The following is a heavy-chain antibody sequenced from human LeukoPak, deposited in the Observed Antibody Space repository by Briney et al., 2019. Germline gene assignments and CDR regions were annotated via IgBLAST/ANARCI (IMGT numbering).Heavy chain of an antibody. V-gene: IGHV3-21*04. J-gene: IGHJ4*02. D-gene: IGHD5-24*01. CDR1: GFTFSSYS. CDR2: ISSSSSYI. CDR3: ARDLTRVEMATINPPY. Sequence: GGSLRLSCAASGFTFSSYSMNWVRQAPGKGLEWVSFISSSSSYIYYADSVKGRFTISRDNAKKSLYLQMNSLRAEDTAVYYCARDLTRVEMATINPPYWGQGTLVTVSS.